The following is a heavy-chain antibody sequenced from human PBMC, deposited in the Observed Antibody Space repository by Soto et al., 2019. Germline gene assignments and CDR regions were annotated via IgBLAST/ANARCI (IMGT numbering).Heavy chain of an antibody. V-gene: IGHV3-53*02. Sequence: EVQLVETGGGLIYPGGSLRLSCAASGFSVSGDTINWVRQAPGKGLEWISAIYSGGNTNDAGSVKGRFTISRDTSKNTLYLQMNSLRVEDTAVYYCARHAWLENWGQGTLVTVSS. D-gene: IGHD3-9*01. J-gene: IGHJ4*02. CDR1: GFSVSGDT. CDR3: ARHAWLEN. CDR2: IYSGGNT.